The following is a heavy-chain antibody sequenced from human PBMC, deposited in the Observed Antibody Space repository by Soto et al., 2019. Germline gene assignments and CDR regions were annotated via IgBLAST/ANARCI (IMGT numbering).Heavy chain of an antibody. CDR3: ARGPNCSSTSCYVFPAFDI. CDR2: IYSGGST. Sequence: EVQLVESGGGLVQPGGSLRLSCAASGFTVSSNYMSWVRQAPGKGLEWVSVIYSGGSTYYADSVKGRFTISRHNSKNTLYLEMHSRRAEDTAVYYCARGPNCSSTSCYVFPAFDIWGQGTMVTVSS. V-gene: IGHV3-53*04. D-gene: IGHD2-2*01. J-gene: IGHJ3*02. CDR1: GFTVSSNY.